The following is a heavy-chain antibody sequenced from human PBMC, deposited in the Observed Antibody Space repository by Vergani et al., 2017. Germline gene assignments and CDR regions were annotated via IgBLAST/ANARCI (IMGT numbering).Heavy chain of an antibody. J-gene: IGHJ3*02. CDR2: ISGSGGST. D-gene: IGHD1-26*01. CDR1: GFTFSSYA. Sequence: EVQLLESGGGLVQPGGSLRLSCAASGFTFSSYAMSWVRQAPGKGLEWVSAISGSGGSTYYADSVKGRFTIARDNAKNSLYLQMNSLRAEDTAVYYCARGEGSGSYYSGAFDIWGQGTMVTVSS. V-gene: IGHV3-23*01. CDR3: ARGEGSGSYYSGAFDI.